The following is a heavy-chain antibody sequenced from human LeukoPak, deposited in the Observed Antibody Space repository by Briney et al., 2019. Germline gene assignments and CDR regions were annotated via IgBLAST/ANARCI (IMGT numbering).Heavy chain of an antibody. Sequence: PGGSLRLSCAASGFTFSNYELNWVRQAPGKVLEWVSYISSSDRNIYYADSVNGRFTISRDNAKNSLYLQMNSLRAEDTAVYYCARDLVQLWSKDYWGQGTLVTVSS. CDR2: ISSSDRNI. V-gene: IGHV3-48*03. J-gene: IGHJ4*02. CDR1: GFTFSNYE. D-gene: IGHD5-18*01. CDR3: ARDLVQLWSKDY.